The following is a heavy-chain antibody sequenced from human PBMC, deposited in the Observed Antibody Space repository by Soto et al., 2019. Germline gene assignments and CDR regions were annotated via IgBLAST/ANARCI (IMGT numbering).Heavy chain of an antibody. J-gene: IGHJ5*02. CDR1: GYTFSNYG. CDR2: INPYSGNT. CDR3: ARVNQSQYRRGDNWFDP. Sequence: QVQLVQSGAEVKKPGASVKVSCKASGYTFSNYGLSWVRQAPGQGLEWMGWINPYSGNTKYIQKLQGRVTLTTDTSTSTAYMELRSLRSDDTAVYYCARVNQSQYRRGDNWFDPRGQGTLVTVSS. V-gene: IGHV1-18*04. D-gene: IGHD3-10*01.